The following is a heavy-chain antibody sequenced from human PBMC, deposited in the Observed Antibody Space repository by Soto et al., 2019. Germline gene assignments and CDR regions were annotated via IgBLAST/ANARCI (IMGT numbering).Heavy chain of an antibody. CDR3: ASTRLVATSVWY. V-gene: IGHV4-39*01. CDR2: ISYSGNT. J-gene: IGHJ4*02. CDR1: GDSISSSSYH. D-gene: IGHD5-12*01. Sequence: SETLSLTXSVSGDSISSSSYHWGWIRQPPGKGLEWIGTISYSGNTYYKSSLKSRVTISVDTSKNQFSLKLSSVTAADTAVYYCASTRLVATSVWYWGQGTLVTVSS.